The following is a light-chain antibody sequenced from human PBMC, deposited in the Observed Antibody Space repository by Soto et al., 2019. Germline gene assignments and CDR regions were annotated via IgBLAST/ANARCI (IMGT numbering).Light chain of an antibody. CDR1: QSVRSY. CDR2: DAS. V-gene: IGKV3-11*01. Sequence: IVLTQSPSTLSLSPGARSTLPCRASQSVRSYLAWYRQRPGQPPRLIIYDASNRAAGIPARFSGSGFGTDFYLTINNLETEDFAVYYCQQRNSWPITFGQGTRLEIK. J-gene: IGKJ5*01. CDR3: QQRNSWPIT.